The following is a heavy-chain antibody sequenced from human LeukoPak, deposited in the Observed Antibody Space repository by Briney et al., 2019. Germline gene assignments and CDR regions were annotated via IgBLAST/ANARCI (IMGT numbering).Heavy chain of an antibody. CDR3: ARGDAFSGDH. CDR2: IHPEGNEK. Sequence: GGSLRLSCAVSGFTFSNFWMSWIRQAPGRGLEWVANIHPEGNEKYHVESVKGRFTISRDNAKNSLFLQMNGLRVEDTAVYYCARGDAFSGDHWGQGTLVTVSS. V-gene: IGHV3-7*04. CDR1: GFTFSNFW. J-gene: IGHJ4*02.